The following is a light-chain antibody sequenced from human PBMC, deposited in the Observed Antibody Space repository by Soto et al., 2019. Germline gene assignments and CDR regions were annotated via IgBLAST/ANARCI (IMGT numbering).Light chain of an antibody. CDR1: QSVSTN. Sequence: EIVITQSPATLSVSPGERATLSCRASQSVSTNLVWYQQRPGQSPRLLIYDASTRATGVPARFIGSGSGTEFTLTISSLQSEDFAVYYCQGYNTWRRISFGQGTRL. V-gene: IGKV3-15*01. J-gene: IGKJ5*01. CDR3: QGYNTWRRIS. CDR2: DAS.